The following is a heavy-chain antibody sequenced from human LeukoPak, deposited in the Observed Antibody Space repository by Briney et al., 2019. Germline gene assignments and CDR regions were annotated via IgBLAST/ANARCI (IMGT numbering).Heavy chain of an antibody. D-gene: IGHD3-3*01. CDR2: IYYSGST. CDR1: GGSISSYY. J-gene: IGHJ5*02. CDR3: ARDAGRSGYLNWFDP. Sequence: SETLSLTCTVSGGSISSYYWSWIRQPPGKGLEWIGDIYYSGSTNYNPSLKSRVTISVDTSKNQFSLKLSSVTAADTAVYYCARDAGRSGYLNWFDPWGKGTLVTVSS. V-gene: IGHV4-59*01.